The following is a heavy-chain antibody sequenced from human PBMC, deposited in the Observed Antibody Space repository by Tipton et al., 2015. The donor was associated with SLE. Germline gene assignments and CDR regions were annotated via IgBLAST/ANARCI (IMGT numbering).Heavy chain of an antibody. Sequence: GSLRLSCAASGFAFSSYAMTWVRQAPGKGLEWVSGISGSGDRTYYVDSVKGRFTVSRDNSKRTLYLQMNSLTAEDTAVYYCARKVSGTTHFDYWGQGTLVTVSS. J-gene: IGHJ4*02. CDR1: GFAFSSYA. V-gene: IGHV3-23*01. D-gene: IGHD1-7*01. CDR3: ARKVSGTTHFDY. CDR2: ISGSGDRT.